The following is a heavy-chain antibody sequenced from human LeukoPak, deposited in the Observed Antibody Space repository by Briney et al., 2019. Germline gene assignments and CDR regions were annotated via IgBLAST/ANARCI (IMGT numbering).Heavy chain of an antibody. CDR1: GYTLTELS. D-gene: IGHD5-12*01. V-gene: IGHV1-24*01. CDR2: FDPEDGET. J-gene: IGHJ4*02. Sequence: ASVKVSCKVSGYTLTELSMHWVRQAPGKGLEWMGGFDPEDGETIYAQKFQGRVTMTEDTSTDTAYMELSSLRSEDTAVYYCATSPLATQWLRCHYRGQGTLVTVSS. CDR3: ATSPLATQWLRCHY.